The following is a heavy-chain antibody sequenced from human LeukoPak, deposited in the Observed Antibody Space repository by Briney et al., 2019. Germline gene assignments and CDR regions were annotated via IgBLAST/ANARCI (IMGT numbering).Heavy chain of an antibody. V-gene: IGHV1-46*03. Sequence: ASVKVSCKASGYTFTSYYMHCVRQAPGQGLEWVGIINPSGGSTSYAQKFQGRVTMTRDTSTSTVYMELSSLRSENTAAYYCARGITTMTTRFDPWGQGTLVTVSS. CDR3: ARGITTMTTRFDP. CDR2: INPSGGST. D-gene: IGHD4-17*01. CDR1: GYTFTSYY. J-gene: IGHJ5*02.